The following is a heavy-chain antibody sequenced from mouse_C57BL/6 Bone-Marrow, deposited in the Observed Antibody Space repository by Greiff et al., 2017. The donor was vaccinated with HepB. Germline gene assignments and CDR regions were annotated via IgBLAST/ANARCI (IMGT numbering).Heavy chain of an antibody. Sequence: VQLQQSGAELVRPGASVTLSCKASGYTFTDYEMHWVKQTPVHGLEWIGAIDPDTGGTAYNQKFKGKAILTADKSSSTAYMELRSLTSEDSAVYYGTRLTATFAMDYWGQGTSVTVSS. D-gene: IGHD4-1*01. CDR2: IDPDTGGT. CDR1: GYTFTDYE. V-gene: IGHV1-15*01. J-gene: IGHJ4*01. CDR3: TRLTATFAMDY.